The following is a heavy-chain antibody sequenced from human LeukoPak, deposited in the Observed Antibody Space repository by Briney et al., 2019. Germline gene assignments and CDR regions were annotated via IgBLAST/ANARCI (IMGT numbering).Heavy chain of an antibody. CDR3: ARGRRAKFYYDSSGYYTPIDY. V-gene: IGHV1-8*01. CDR2: MNPNSGNT. D-gene: IGHD3-22*01. CDR1: GYTFTSYD. Sequence: GASVKVSCKASGYTFTSYDINWVRQATGQGLEWMGWMNPNSGNTGYAQKFQGRVTMTRNTSISTAYMELSSLRSEDTAVYYCARGRRAKFYYDSSGYYTPIDYWGQGTLVTVSS. J-gene: IGHJ4*02.